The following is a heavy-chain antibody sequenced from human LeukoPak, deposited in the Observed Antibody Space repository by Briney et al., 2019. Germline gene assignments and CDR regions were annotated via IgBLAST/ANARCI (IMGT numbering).Heavy chain of an antibody. CDR3: ASIPKSTTYYDP. Sequence: GGSLRLSCAASGFTFSSYAMHWVRQAPGKGLEWEAVISYDGSNKYYADSVKGRFTTSRDNSKNTLYLQMNSLRAEDTAVYYCASIPKSTTYYDPWGQGTLVTVSS. CDR1: GFTFSSYA. J-gene: IGHJ5*02. V-gene: IGHV3-30*04. CDR2: ISYDGSNK. D-gene: IGHD1-14*01.